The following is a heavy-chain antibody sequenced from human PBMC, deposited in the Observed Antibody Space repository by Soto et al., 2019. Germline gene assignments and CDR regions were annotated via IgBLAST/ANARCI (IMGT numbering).Heavy chain of an antibody. CDR3: ARVRYTSGWPLFDY. J-gene: IGHJ4*02. CDR1: GFTFSPFA. CDR2: ITSNGYST. D-gene: IGHD6-19*01. V-gene: IGHV3-64*01. Sequence: EVQLVESGGGLVQPGGSLRLSCAASGFTFSPFAMHWVRQAPGKGLEHVSAITSNGYSTYYANSVKGRFTISRDNSKNTLYLQMGSLRAEDMAVYFCARVRYTSGWPLFDYWGQGTLVTVSS.